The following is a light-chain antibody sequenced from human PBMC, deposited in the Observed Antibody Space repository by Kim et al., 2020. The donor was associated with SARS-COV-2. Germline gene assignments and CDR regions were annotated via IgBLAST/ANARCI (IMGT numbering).Light chain of an antibody. J-gene: IGKJ2*03. CDR3: QQRSNWPPRYS. CDR1: QSVSSY. Sequence: PGESATLSCRASQSVSSYLAWYQQKPGQGPRLLIYYASNRANGIPARFSGSGSGTDFTLTISSLEPEDFAVYYCQQRSNWPPRYSFGQGTKLEI. CDR2: YAS. V-gene: IGKV3-11*01.